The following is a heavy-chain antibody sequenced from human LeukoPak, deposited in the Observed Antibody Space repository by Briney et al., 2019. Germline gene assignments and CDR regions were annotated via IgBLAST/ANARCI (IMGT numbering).Heavy chain of an antibody. CDR2: INPNSGGT. D-gene: IGHD3-22*01. V-gene: IGHV1-2*06. J-gene: IGHJ4*02. CDR3: ASQTYYYDSSGLSPLGY. Sequence: AASVKVSCKASGYTFTGYYMHWVRQAPGQGFEWMGRINPNSGGTNYAQKFQGRVTMTRDTSISTAYMELSRLRSDDTAVYYCASQTYYYDSSGLSPLGYWGQGTLVTVSS. CDR1: GYTFTGYY.